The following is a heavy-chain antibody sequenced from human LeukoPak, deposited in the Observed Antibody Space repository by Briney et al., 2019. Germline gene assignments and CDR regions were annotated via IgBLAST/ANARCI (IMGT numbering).Heavy chain of an antibody. J-gene: IGHJ4*02. V-gene: IGHV3-74*01. CDR1: GCTLSSYW. CDR3: ARSGWPYYFDY. D-gene: IGHD6-25*01. CDR2: LHSDGTST. Sequence: TGGSLRLSCAASGCTLSSYWMHWVRQAPGKGLVWVSRLHSDGTSTSYADSVRGRFTISRDNARNTLYLQMNTLRAEDTAVYYCARSGWPYYFDYWGQRTLVTVSS.